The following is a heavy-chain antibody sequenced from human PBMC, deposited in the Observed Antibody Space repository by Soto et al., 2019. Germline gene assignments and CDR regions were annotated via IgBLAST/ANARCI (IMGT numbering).Heavy chain of an antibody. CDR1: GVTFSTST. CDR2: IIPILGTA. J-gene: IGHJ6*02. D-gene: IGHD6-19*01. CDR3: ARAGFVSGWNEFSGMDV. Sequence: VQLVQSGAEVRKPGSSVKVSCQVSGVTFSTSTITWVRQAPGQGLEWMGSIIPILGTAKSTQKFQGRVTSTSEESASVAYMELSSLTSEDTAVYYCARAGFVSGWNEFSGMDVWGQGTTVTLSS. V-gene: IGHV1-69*11.